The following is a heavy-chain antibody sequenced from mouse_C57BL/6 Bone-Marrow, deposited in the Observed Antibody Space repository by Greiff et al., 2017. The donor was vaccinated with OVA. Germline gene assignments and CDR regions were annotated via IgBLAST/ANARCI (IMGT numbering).Heavy chain of an antibody. V-gene: IGHV5-15*01. Sequence: DVKLVESGGGLVQPGGSLKLSCAASGFTFSDYGMAWVRQAPRKGPEWVAFISNLAYSIYYADTVTGRFTISRENAKNTLYLEMSSLRSEDTAMYYCARGLLRYFDVWGTGTTVTVSS. CDR1: GFTFSDYG. D-gene: IGHD2-3*01. CDR3: ARGLLRYFDV. CDR2: ISNLAYSI. J-gene: IGHJ1*03.